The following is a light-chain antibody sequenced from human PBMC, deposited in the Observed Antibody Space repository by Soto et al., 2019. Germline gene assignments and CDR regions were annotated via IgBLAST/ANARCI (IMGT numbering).Light chain of an antibody. V-gene: IGKV3-20*01. Sequence: EIVLTQSPGTLSLSPGERATLSCRASQSVSSSYVAWYQQKPGQAPRLLIYEASIRAMVNPDRLSGSGSGTDFTVTIGRLEPEDVAVYHCQQYGSSPPTVGQGSKVEIK. CDR1: QSVSSSY. J-gene: IGKJ1*01. CDR2: EAS. CDR3: QQYGSSPPT.